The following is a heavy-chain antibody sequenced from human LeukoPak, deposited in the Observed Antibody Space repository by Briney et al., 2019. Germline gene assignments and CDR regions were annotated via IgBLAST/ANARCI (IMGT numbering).Heavy chain of an antibody. Sequence: GRSLRLSCAASGFTFSSYAMHWVRQAPGKGLEWVAVISYDGSNKYYADSVKGRFTISRDNSKNTLYLQVNSLRAEDTAVYYCAREGDYYFDYWGQGTLVTVSS. CDR1: GFTFSSYA. J-gene: IGHJ4*02. D-gene: IGHD2-21*02. V-gene: IGHV3-30-3*01. CDR3: AREGDYYFDY. CDR2: ISYDGSNK.